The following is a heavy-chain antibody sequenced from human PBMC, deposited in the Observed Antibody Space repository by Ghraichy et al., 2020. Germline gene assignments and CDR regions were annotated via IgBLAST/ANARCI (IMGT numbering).Heavy chain of an antibody. J-gene: IGHJ3*02. CDR1: GFSFDDYA. D-gene: IGHD6-19*01. CDR3: AKAPSLSGWPKDAFDI. CDR2: ISWNSDSI. V-gene: IGHV3-9*01. Sequence: GGSLRLSCAASGFSFDDYAMHWVRQAPGKGLEWVSHISWNSDSIGYADSVKGRFTISRDNAKNSLYLQMNSLRAEDTALYYCAKAPSLSGWPKDAFDIWGQGTMVTVSS.